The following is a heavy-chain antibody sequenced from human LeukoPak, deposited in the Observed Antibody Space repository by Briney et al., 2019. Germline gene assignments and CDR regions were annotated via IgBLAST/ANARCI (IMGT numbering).Heavy chain of an antibody. CDR1: GYSFTNYW. V-gene: IGHV5-51*01. Sequence: GESLKISCKGSGYSFTNYWIGWVRQMPGKGLEWMGIIYPGDSDTRYSPSFQGQVTISADKSISTAYLQWSSLKASDTAMYYCATHYYYSSGSIEHDAFDIWGQGTMVTVSS. CDR2: IYPGDSDT. J-gene: IGHJ3*02. D-gene: IGHD3-22*01. CDR3: ATHYYYSSGSIEHDAFDI.